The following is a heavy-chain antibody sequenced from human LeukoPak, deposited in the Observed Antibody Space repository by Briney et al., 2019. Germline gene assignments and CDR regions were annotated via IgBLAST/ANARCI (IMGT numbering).Heavy chain of an antibody. D-gene: IGHD3-10*01. J-gene: IGHJ4*02. V-gene: IGHV4-39*01. Sequence: PSETLSLTCTVSGGSITSYTYYWGWIRQPPGKGLEWIGSMSYSGSSYYNPSLKSRVTISLDTSKNQFSLKLTSVTAADTAVHYCARPSNYGSGLGILDWGQGTLVIVSS. CDR1: GGSITSYTYY. CDR2: MSYSGSS. CDR3: ARPSNYGSGLGILD.